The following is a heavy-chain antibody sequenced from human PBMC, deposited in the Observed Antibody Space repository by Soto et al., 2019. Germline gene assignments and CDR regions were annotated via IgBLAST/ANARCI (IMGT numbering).Heavy chain of an antibody. CDR3: AHRPHNPRKYTWFDP. V-gene: IGHV2-5*02. D-gene: IGHD1-20*01. Sequence: QITLKESGPTLVKPTQTLTLTCTFSGFSLSTSGVGVGWIRQPPGKDLEWLALIYWDDDKRYTPSMKSRLTITKDTSKSQVVLTMTNMDPVDTATYYCAHRPHNPRKYTWFDPCGKRTLVTVAS. CDR2: IYWDDDK. J-gene: IGHJ5*02. CDR1: GFSLSTSGVG.